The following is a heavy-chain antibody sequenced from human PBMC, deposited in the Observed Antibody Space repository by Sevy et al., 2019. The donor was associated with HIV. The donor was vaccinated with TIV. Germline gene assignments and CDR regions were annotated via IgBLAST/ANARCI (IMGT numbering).Heavy chain of an antibody. Sequence: SETLSLTCTVSGDSIRSGGYSWSWIRQPPGRGLEWIGYIFHSGNTKYNPSLLSRVTISVDRSKNQFSLRLSSVTAADTAVYYCARLIDNGDYVDAFDVWGQGTMVTVSS. V-gene: IGHV4-30-2*01. CDR1: GDSIRSGGYS. J-gene: IGHJ3*01. CDR2: IFHSGNT. CDR3: ARLIDNGDYVDAFDV. D-gene: IGHD4-17*01.